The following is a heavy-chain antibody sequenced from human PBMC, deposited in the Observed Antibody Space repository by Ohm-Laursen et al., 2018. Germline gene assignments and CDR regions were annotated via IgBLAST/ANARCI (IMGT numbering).Heavy chain of an antibody. V-gene: IGHV1-18*01. CDR1: GYSFTNYG. CDR2: ISVYNGNT. Sequence: VASVKVSCKASGYSFTNYGINWVRQAPGQGLEWMGWISVYNGNTNHAQKLQGRVTMTTDTSTSTAYMELRSLRSDDTAVYYCARTADEWGALDIWGQGTMVTVSS. CDR3: ARTADEWGALDI. D-gene: IGHD2-21*02. J-gene: IGHJ3*02.